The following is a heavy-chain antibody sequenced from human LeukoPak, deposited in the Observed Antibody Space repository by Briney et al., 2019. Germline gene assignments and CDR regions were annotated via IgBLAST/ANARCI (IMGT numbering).Heavy chain of an antibody. V-gene: IGHV3-33*03. CDR3: AKDRHGDYASDY. D-gene: IGHD4-17*01. Sequence: PGRSLRLSCAVSGFTFSNYGYHWVRQAPGKGLQWVAVTRFDGSIKQYADSVKGRFTISRDNSKNTLYLQMNSLRVEDTAVYHCAKDRHGDYASDYWGQGTLVIVSS. J-gene: IGHJ4*02. CDR1: GFTFSNYG. CDR2: TRFDGSIK.